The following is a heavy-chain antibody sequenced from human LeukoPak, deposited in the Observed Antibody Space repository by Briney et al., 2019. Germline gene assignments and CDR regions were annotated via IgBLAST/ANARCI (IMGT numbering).Heavy chain of an antibody. D-gene: IGHD2-2*01. CDR2: INPNSGGT. CDR1: ESTFTGYY. V-gene: IGHV1-2*02. J-gene: IGHJ5*02. Sequence: GASVKVSCKASESTFTGYYMHWVRQAPGQGLEWMGWINPNSGGTNYAQKFQGRVTMTRDTSISTAYMELSRLRSDDTAVYYCARVKGCSSTSCYGNWFDPWGQGTLVTVSS. CDR3: ARVKGCSSTSCYGNWFDP.